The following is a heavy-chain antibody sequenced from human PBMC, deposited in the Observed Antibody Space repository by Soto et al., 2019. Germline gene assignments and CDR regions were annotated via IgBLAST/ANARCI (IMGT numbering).Heavy chain of an antibody. CDR1: GFTFSSYG. D-gene: IGHD6-19*01. CDR3: AKEGYSSGWNYYYYMDV. CDR2: ISYDGSNK. J-gene: IGHJ6*03. V-gene: IGHV3-30*18. Sequence: GGSLRLSCAASGFTFSSYGMHWVRQAPGKGLEWVAVISYDGSNKYYADSVKGRFTISRDNSKNTLYLQMNSLRAEDTAVYYCAKEGYSSGWNYYYYMDVWGKGTTVTVSS.